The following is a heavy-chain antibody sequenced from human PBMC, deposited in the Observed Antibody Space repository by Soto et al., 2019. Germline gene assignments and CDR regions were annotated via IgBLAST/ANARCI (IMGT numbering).Heavy chain of an antibody. D-gene: IGHD1-26*01. V-gene: IGHV3-23*01. CDR2: ITADGGGT. J-gene: IGHJ6*02. CDR1: RFTFSSYI. CDR3: AREPVGPDYAMDV. Sequence: EVQLLESGGGLGQPGGSLRLSCTASRFTFSSYIMNWVRQAPGKGLEWISTITADGGGTFYADSVKGRFTISRDNSKNTLYLQMDSLRAEDTALYYCAREPVGPDYAMDVWGQGTTVTVS.